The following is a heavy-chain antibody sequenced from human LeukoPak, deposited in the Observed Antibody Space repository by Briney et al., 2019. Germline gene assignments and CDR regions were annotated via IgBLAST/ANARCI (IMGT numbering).Heavy chain of an antibody. Sequence: SGPALVKPTQTLTLTCTFSGFSLSTSGMCVSWIRQPPGKALEWLALIDWDDDKYYSTSPKTRLTISKDTSKNQVVLTMTNMDPVDIATYYCARLATQNYYYDSSGNYDRLDYWGQGTLVTVSS. J-gene: IGHJ4*02. CDR3: ARLATQNYYYDSSGNYDRLDY. V-gene: IGHV2-70*01. CDR1: GFSLSTSGMC. CDR2: IDWDDDK. D-gene: IGHD3-22*01.